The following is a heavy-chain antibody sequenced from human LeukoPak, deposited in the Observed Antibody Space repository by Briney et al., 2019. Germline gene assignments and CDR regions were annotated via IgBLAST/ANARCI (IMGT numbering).Heavy chain of an antibody. Sequence: PGGSLRLSCAASGFTFSSYAMSWVRQAPGKGLEWVSAISGSGGSTYYADSVKGRFTISRDNAKNSLYLQMNSLRAEDTAVYYCARGLSDSRRYYFDYWGQGTLVTVSS. CDR1: GFTFSSYA. J-gene: IGHJ4*02. D-gene: IGHD3-22*01. CDR2: ISGSGGST. V-gene: IGHV3-23*01. CDR3: ARGLSDSRRYYFDY.